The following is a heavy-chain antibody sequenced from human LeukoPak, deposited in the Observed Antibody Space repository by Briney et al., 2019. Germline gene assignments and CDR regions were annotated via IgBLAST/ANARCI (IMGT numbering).Heavy chain of an antibody. CDR2: IYSGGST. CDR1: GFTVSSNY. CDR3: ARDHSGYYYDYYYYMDV. V-gene: IGHV3-66*01. J-gene: IGHJ6*03. Sequence: GGSLRLSCAASGFTVSSNYMSWVRQAPGKGLEWVSVIYSGGSTYYADSVKGRFTISRDNSENTLYLQMNSLRAEDTAVYYCARDHSGYYYDYYYYMDVWGKGTTVTISS. D-gene: IGHD3-22*01.